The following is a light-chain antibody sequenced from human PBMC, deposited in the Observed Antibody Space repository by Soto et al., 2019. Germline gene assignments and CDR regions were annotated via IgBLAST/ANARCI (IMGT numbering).Light chain of an antibody. CDR1: QGIRSY. V-gene: IGKV1-8*01. Sequence: AIRMTQSPSSFSASTGDRVTITCRASQGIRSYLAWYQQKPGKAPKLLIYAASTLQSGVPSRFSGSGSGTDFTLTISCLQSEDFATYYCQQYYSYSYTFGQGNKLEIK. CDR3: QQYYSYSYT. CDR2: AAS. J-gene: IGKJ2*01.